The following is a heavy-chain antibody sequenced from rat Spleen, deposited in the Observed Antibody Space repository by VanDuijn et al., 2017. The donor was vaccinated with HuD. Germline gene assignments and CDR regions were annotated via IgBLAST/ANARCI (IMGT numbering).Heavy chain of an antibody. J-gene: IGHJ2*01. CDR2: ISYDGSST. V-gene: IGHV5-29*01. D-gene: IGHD1-3*01. Sequence: EVQLVESGGGLVQPGRSLKLSCAASGFTFNSYGMAWVRQAPTKGLEWVATISYDGSSTYYRNSVKGRFTISRDNAKSTLCLQMDSLRSEDTATYYCARQGATGFDYWGQGVMVTVSS. CDR1: GFTFNSYG. CDR3: ARQGATGFDY.